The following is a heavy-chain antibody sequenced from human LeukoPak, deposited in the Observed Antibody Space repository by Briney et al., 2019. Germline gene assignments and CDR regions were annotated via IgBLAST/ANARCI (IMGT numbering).Heavy chain of an antibody. V-gene: IGHV4-39*01. CDR2: IYYSGST. Sequence: PSETLSLTCTVSGGSISSSSYYWGWIRQPPGKGLEWIGSIYYSGSTYYNPSLKSRVTISVDTSKNQFSLKLSSVTAADTAVYYCARHEGSCSGWYGEYFQHRGQGTLVTVSS. CDR1: GGSISSSSYY. CDR3: ARHEGSCSGWYGEYFQH. J-gene: IGHJ1*01. D-gene: IGHD6-19*01.